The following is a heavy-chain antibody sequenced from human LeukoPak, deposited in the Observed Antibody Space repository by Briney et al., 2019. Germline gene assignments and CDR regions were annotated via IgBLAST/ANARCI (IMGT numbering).Heavy chain of an antibody. D-gene: IGHD3-3*01. Sequence: SETLSLTCTVSGGSISSSSYYWGWIRQPPGKGLVWIGSIYYSGSTYYNPSLKSRVTISVDTSKNQFSLKLSSVTAADTAVYYCARDKSTYYDFWSGPFDAFDIWGQGTMVTVSS. CDR1: GGSISSSSYY. CDR3: ARDKSTYYDFWSGPFDAFDI. CDR2: IYYSGST. J-gene: IGHJ3*02. V-gene: IGHV4-39*07.